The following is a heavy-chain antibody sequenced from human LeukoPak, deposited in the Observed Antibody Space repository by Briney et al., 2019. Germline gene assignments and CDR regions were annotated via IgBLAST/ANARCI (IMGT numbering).Heavy chain of an antibody. CDR1: GFTFSSYW. CDR2: TKQDETEK. J-gene: IGHJ4*02. V-gene: IGHV3-7*04. Sequence: GGSLRLSCAASGFTFSSYWMSWARQAPGKGRKWVANTKQDETEKHYADSVKGRFTISRDNAQNSLYLQMNSLRAEDTAVYFCARNRQWLLADYWGQGTVVTVSS. CDR3: ARNRQWLLADY. D-gene: IGHD3-22*01.